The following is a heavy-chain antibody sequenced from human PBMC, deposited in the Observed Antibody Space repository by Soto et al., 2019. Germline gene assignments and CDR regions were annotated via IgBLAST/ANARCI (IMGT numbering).Heavy chain of an antibody. Sequence: EAQLVESGGGLVQPGGSLRLSFAASGFTFSGYWMHWVRQAPERGLVWVSRINGDGSTTSYADSVKGRFTISRDNAKNTLYLQMNSLRAEDTAVYSCVRSREGYNLVADYWGQGTLVTVSS. D-gene: IGHD5-12*01. V-gene: IGHV3-74*01. J-gene: IGHJ4*02. CDR2: INGDGSTT. CDR1: GFTFSGYW. CDR3: VRSREGYNLVADY.